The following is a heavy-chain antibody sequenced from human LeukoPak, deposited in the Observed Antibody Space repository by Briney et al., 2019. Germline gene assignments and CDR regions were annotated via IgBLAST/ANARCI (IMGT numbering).Heavy chain of an antibody. V-gene: IGHV4-61*02. J-gene: IGHJ4*02. Sequence: SETLSLTCTVSGGSISSGSYYWSWIRQPAGKGLEWIGRIYTSGSTNYNPSLKSRVTISVDTSKNQFSLKLSSVTAADTAVYYCARGPMVLRYFDWLPPEDSWGQGTLVTVSS. CDR2: IYTSGST. D-gene: IGHD3-9*01. CDR1: GGSISSGSYY. CDR3: ARGPMVLRYFDWLPPEDS.